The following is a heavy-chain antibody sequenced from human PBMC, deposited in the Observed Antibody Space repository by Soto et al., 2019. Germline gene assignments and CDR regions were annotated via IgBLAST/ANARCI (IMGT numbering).Heavy chain of an antibody. Sequence: QVQLVQSGAEVKKPGSSVKVSCKASGGTFSSYAITWVRQAPGQGLEWMGRIIPIFGTANYNQKFQGRVTITSDESTSTACMELSSLRSEDTALYYCARNEYSTTFYYYGMDVWGQGTTVTVSS. CDR2: IIPIFGTA. CDR1: GGTFSSYA. J-gene: IGHJ6*02. V-gene: IGHV1-69*01. CDR3: ARNEYSTTFYYYGMDV. D-gene: IGHD6-6*01.